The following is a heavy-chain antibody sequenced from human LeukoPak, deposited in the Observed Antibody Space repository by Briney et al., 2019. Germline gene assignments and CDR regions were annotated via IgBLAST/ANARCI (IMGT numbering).Heavy chain of an antibody. Sequence: GGSLRLSCAASGFTFSGYAMSWVRLAPGKGLEWVSGLSGSGGNTYYADSVKGRFTTSRDNSKNTLYLQMNSLRAEDTAIYYCAKDLRGYYDLEAFFDYWGQGTLVTVSS. CDR1: GFTFSGYA. V-gene: IGHV3-23*01. D-gene: IGHD3-3*01. CDR3: AKDLRGYYDLEAFFDY. CDR2: LSGSGGNT. J-gene: IGHJ4*02.